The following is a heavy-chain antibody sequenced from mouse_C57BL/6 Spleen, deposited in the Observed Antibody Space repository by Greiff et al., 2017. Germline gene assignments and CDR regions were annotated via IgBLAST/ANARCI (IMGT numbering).Heavy chain of an antibody. CDR3: AKNRDGSSYDYFDY. V-gene: IGHV2-5*01. J-gene: IGHJ2*01. CDR2: IWRGGST. Sequence: VKLQESGPGLVRPSQSLSITCTVSGFSLTSYGVHWVRQSPGKGLEWLGVIWRGGSTDYTAAFMSRLSITKDNSKSQVFFKMNSLQADDTAIYYCAKNRDGSSYDYFDYWGQGTTLTVSS. CDR1: GFSLTSYG. D-gene: IGHD1-1*01.